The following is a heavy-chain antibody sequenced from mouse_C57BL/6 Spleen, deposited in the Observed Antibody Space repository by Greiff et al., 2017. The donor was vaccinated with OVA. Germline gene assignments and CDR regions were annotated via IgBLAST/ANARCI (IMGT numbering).Heavy chain of an antibody. CDR3: ARLDYGSDWYFDV. J-gene: IGHJ1*03. Sequence: EVQLVESGGDLVKPGGSLKLSCAASGFTFSSYGMSWVRQTPDKRLEWVATISSGGSYTYYPDSVKGRFTISRDNAKNTLYLQMSSLKSEDTAMYYCARLDYGSDWYFDVWGTGTTVTVSS. CDR1: GFTFSSYG. V-gene: IGHV5-6*01. D-gene: IGHD1-1*01. CDR2: ISSGGSYT.